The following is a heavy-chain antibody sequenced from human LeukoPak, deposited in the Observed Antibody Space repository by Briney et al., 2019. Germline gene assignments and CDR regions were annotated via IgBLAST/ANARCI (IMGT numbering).Heavy chain of an antibody. CDR2: ISPVGGYT. CDR1: GFPFTNLA. CDR3: ASQPGREGDQVYFQH. D-gene: IGHD2-2*01. Sequence: GGPLSLPCEASGFPFTNLAIIWSPLPPGKGLDCFPDISPVGGYTYYADSVRGRFTISRDNSKDTLYLQMNSLRAEDTAVYYCASQPGREGDQVYFQHWGQGTLVTVSS. J-gene: IGHJ1*01. V-gene: IGHV3-23*01.